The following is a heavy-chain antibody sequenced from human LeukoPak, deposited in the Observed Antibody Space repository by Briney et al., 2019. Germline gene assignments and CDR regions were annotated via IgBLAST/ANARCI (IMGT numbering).Heavy chain of an antibody. CDR3: AKDRQWLVRRGNSFDY. V-gene: IGHV3-23*01. D-gene: IGHD6-19*01. CDR1: GFTFSNYA. J-gene: IGHJ4*02. Sequence: GGSLRLSCAASGFTFSNYAMNWVRQAPGKGLEWVSSISGSGASTYYADSVKGRFTISRDNLKNTLYLQMNSLRAEDTAVYYCAKDRQWLVRRGNSFDYWGQGTLVTVSS. CDR2: ISGSGAST.